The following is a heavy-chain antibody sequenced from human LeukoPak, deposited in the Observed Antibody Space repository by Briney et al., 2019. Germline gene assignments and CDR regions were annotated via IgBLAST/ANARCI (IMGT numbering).Heavy chain of an antibody. CDR1: GGSISSYY. J-gene: IGHJ3*02. CDR2: IYYSGST. CDR3: ARENYYDSSGYYSLDAFDI. V-gene: IGHV4-59*01. Sequence: SETLSLTCTVSGGSISSYYWSWIRQPPGKGLEWIGYIYYSGSTNYNPSLKSRVTTSVDTSKNQFSLKLSSVTAADTAVYYCARENYYDSSGYYSLDAFDIWGQGTMVTVSS. D-gene: IGHD3-22*01.